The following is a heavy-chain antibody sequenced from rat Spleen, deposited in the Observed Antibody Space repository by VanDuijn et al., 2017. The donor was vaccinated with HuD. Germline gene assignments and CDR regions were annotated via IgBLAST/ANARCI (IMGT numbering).Heavy chain of an antibody. V-gene: IGHV5-7*01. CDR2: ISSDGRRN. Sequence: EVQLVESGGGLVQPGRSLKLSCAASGFTFSDYYMAWVRQAPTKGLEWVATISSDGRRNYYRDSVKGRFTISRDTAKSTLYLQMNSLRSDDTATYYCARRTFDYWGQGVMVTVSS. J-gene: IGHJ2*01. CDR3: ARRTFDY. CDR1: GFTFSDYY.